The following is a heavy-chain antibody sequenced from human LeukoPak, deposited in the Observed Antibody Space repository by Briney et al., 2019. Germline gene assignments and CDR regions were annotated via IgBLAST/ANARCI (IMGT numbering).Heavy chain of an antibody. CDR2: IYYSGTT. CDR1: GGSISSGGHY. Sequence: SETLSLTCTVPGGSISSGGHYWSWIRQHPGKGLEWIGYIYYSGTTNYNPSLQSRVTISVDTSKNQFSLKLSSVTAADTAVYYCARGSRVVVTANPHPLDYWGQGTLVTVSS. J-gene: IGHJ4*02. CDR3: ARGSRVVVTANPHPLDY. V-gene: IGHV4-31*03. D-gene: IGHD2-21*02.